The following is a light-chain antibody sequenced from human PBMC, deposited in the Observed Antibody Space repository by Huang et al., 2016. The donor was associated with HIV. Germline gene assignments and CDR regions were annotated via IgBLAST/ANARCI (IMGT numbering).Light chain of an antibody. V-gene: IGKV2-28*01. Sequence: DIVMTQSPLSLPVTPGDPASIYCRSSQSLLHSDGYNYLDWYLQKPGQYPQLLIYLASYRASGVPDRCSGSGSGTNFTLKISSVEADDVGVYYCMQDIQNLSFGGGTKVEI. CDR2: LAS. J-gene: IGKJ4*01. CDR3: MQDIQNLS. CDR1: QSLLHSDGYNY.